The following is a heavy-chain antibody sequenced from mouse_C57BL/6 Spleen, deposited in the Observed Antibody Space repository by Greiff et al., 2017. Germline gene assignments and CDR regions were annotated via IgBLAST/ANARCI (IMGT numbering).Heavy chain of an antibody. CDR1: GYTFTSYW. D-gene: IGHD2-4*01. Sequence: QVQLQQPGAELVKPGASVKLSCKASGYTFTSYWMHWVKQRPGQGLEWIGMIHPNSGSTNYNEKFKSKATLTVDKSSSTAYMQLSSLTSEDSAVYYCARGNDYGLKYFDVWGTGTTVTVSS. J-gene: IGHJ1*03. CDR2: IHPNSGST. CDR3: ARGNDYGLKYFDV. V-gene: IGHV1-64*01.